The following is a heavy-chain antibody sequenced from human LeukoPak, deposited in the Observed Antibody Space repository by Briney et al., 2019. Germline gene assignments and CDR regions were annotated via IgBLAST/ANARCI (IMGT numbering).Heavy chain of an antibody. D-gene: IGHD3-10*01. J-gene: IGHJ6*02. CDR1: GFTFSSYA. CDR2: ISYDGSNK. Sequence: GGSLRLSCAASGFTFSSYAMHWVRQAPGKGLEWVAVISYDGSNKYYADSVKGRFTISRDNSKNSLYLQMNSLRAEDTALYYCAKDIKSGSVSFKSLYYYYYGMDVWGQGTTVTVSS. V-gene: IGHV3-30-3*01. CDR3: AKDIKSGSVSFKSLYYYYYGMDV.